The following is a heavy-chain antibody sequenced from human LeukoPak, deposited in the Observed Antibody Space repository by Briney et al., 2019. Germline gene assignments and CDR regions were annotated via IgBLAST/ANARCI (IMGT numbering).Heavy chain of an antibody. D-gene: IGHD3-10*01. CDR1: GFTFTSYT. CDR2: IWYDASRA. J-gene: IGHJ4*02. V-gene: IGHV3-30*02. Sequence: GGSLRLSCVASGFTFTSYTMHWVRQAPGKGLEWVASIWYDASRAYYADSVKGQFTISRDNSKNTLYLQMNSLRAEDTAVYYCASYYGSGLFDYWGQGTLVTVSS. CDR3: ASYYGSGLFDY.